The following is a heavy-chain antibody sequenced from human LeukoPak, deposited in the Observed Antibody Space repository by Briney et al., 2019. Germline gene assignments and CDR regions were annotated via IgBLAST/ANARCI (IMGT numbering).Heavy chain of an antibody. CDR1: GFTFSSYG. D-gene: IGHD3-10*01. CDR3: ARALGSRPPLDAFDI. CDR2: VWYDGSNK. Sequence: GGSLRLSCAASGFTFSSYGMRWVRQAPGKGLEWVAVVWYDGSNKYYADSVKGRFTISRDNSKNTLYLQMNSLRAEETAVYYCARALGSRPPLDAFDIWGQGTMVTVSS. V-gene: IGHV3-33*01. J-gene: IGHJ3*02.